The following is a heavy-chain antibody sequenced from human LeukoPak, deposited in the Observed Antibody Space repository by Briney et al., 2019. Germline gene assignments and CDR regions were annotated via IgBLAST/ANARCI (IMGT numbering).Heavy chain of an antibody. CDR2: ISYDGSNK. D-gene: IGHD6-19*01. J-gene: IGHJ3*02. CDR3: ARAYSPYSSGWYLYAFDI. V-gene: IGHV3-30-3*01. CDR1: GFTFSSYA. Sequence: GGSLRLSCAASGFTFSSYAMHWVRQAPGKGLEWVAVISYDGSNKYYADSVKGRFTISRDNSKNTLYLQMNSLRAEDTAVYYCARAYSPYSSGWYLYAFDIWGQGTMVTVSS.